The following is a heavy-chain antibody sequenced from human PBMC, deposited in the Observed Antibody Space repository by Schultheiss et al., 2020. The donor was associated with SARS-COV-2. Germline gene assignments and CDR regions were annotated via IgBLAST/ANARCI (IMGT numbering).Heavy chain of an antibody. CDR3: ARVLRQQLAFDY. Sequence: SVKVSCKASGGTFSSYAISWVRQAPGQGLEWMGGIIPIFGTANYAQKFQGRVTITADKSTSTAYMELSSLRSEDTAVYYCARVLRQQLAFDYWGQGTLVTVSS. CDR2: IIPIFGTA. V-gene: IGHV1-69*06. J-gene: IGHJ4*02. D-gene: IGHD6-13*01. CDR1: GGTFSSYA.